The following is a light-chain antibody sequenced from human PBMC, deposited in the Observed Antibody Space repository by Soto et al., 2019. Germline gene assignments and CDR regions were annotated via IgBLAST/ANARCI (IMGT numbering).Light chain of an antibody. CDR3: SSYTSSSTFV. V-gene: IGLV2-18*02. J-gene: IGLJ1*01. Sequence: QSVLTQPPSVSGSPGQSVTISCTGTSSDVGNYNRVSWYQQPPGTAPKLMIYEVNNRPSGVPDRFSGSKSGNTASLTISGLQAEDEADYYCSSYTSSSTFVFGTGTKVTVL. CDR2: EVN. CDR1: SSDVGNYNR.